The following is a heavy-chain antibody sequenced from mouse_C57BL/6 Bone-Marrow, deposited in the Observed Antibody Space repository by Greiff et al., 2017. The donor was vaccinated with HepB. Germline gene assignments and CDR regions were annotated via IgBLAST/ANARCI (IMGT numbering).Heavy chain of an antibody. CDR3: ARDAGLITTVVAPEGYAMDY. V-gene: IGHV7-1*01. CDR1: GFTFSDFY. D-gene: IGHD1-1*01. CDR2: SRNKANDYTT. J-gene: IGHJ4*01. Sequence: EVQVVESGGGLVQSGRSLRLSCATSGFTFSDFYMEWVRQAPGKGLEWIAASRNKANDYTTEYSASVKGRFIVSRDTSQSILYLQMNALRAEDTAIYYCARDAGLITTVVAPEGYAMDYWGQGTSVTVSS.